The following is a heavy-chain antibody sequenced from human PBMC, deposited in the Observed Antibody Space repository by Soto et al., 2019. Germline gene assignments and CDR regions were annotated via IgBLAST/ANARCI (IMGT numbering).Heavy chain of an antibody. V-gene: IGHV1-18*01. Sequence: GASVKVSCKTSGYIFTSYGITWVRQAPGQGLEWMGWISTYNGNTDYAQRLQGRATMTTDTSTSTAYLELRSLRSDDSALYYCARDRGRRDNIFDFWGQGTLVTVSS. CDR3: ARDRGRRDNIFDF. CDR1: GYIFTSYG. D-gene: IGHD1-20*01. J-gene: IGHJ4*02. CDR2: ISTYNGNT.